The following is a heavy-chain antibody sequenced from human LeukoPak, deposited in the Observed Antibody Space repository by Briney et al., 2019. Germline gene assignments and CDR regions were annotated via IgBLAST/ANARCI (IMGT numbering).Heavy chain of an antibody. Sequence: PSETLSLTCTVSGGSISSGGYYWSWIRQHPGKGLEWIGYIYYSGSTYYNPSLKSRVTISVDTSKNQFSLKLSSVTAADTAVYYCARCTIGEPDAFDIWGQGTMVTVSS. CDR3: ARCTIGEPDAFDI. CDR1: GGSISSGGYY. J-gene: IGHJ3*02. CDR2: IYYSGST. D-gene: IGHD3-3*01. V-gene: IGHV4-31*03.